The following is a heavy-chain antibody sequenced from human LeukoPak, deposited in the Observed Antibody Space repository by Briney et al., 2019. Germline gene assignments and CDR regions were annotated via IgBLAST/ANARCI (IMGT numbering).Heavy chain of an antibody. CDR2: IYHSGST. V-gene: IGHV4-30-2*01. J-gene: IGHJ6*03. CDR1: GGSISSGGYS. CDR3: ARGRVYYYYYYMDV. Sequence: SQTLSLTCAVSGGSISSGGYSWSWIRQPPGKGLEWIGYIYHSGSTYYNPSLKSRVTISVDTSKNQFSLKLSSVTAADTAVYYCARGRVYYYYYYMDVWGKGTTVTVSS.